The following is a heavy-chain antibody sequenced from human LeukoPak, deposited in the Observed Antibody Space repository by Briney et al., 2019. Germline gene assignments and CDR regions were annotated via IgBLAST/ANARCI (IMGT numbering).Heavy chain of an antibody. J-gene: IGHJ4*02. CDR3: AKEGYTSTPRLDY. V-gene: IGHV3-30*02. CDR1: GFTFSSYG. D-gene: IGHD6-13*01. CDR2: IRYDGSNK. Sequence: GGSLRLSCAASGFTFSSYGMHWVCQAPGTGLEWVAFIRYDGSNKYYADSVKGRFTISRDNSKNTLYLQMNSLRAENAAVYYCAKEGYTSTPRLDYWGQGTLVTVSS.